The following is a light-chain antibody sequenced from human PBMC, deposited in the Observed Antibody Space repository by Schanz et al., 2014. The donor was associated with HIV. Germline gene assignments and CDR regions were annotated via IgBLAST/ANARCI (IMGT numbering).Light chain of an antibody. J-gene: IGKJ2*01. CDR2: GAS. CDR1: QSIDNY. Sequence: DIQLTQSPSSLSASVGDRVTITCRASQSIDNYLNWYQQKPGKAPKLLITGASDLQAWVPSRFSGRASGTEFTLTISSLQPDDFATYYCQQYSTKPYTFGQGTKLEIK. V-gene: IGKV1-39*01. CDR3: QQYSTKPYT.